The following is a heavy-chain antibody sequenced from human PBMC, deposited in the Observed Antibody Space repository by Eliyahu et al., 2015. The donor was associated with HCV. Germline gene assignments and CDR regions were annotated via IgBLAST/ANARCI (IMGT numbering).Heavy chain of an antibody. CDR3: AKESGYNPIFDY. V-gene: IGHV3-23*01. J-gene: IGHJ4*02. Sequence: EVQLLESGGGLVQPGGSLRLSCAASGFTFSSYTMSWVRQAPGKGLEWVSAISGSGGSTYYADSVKGRFTISRDNSKNTLYLQMNSLRAEDTAGYYCAKESGYNPIFDYWGQGTLVTVSS. D-gene: IGHD3-3*01. CDR2: ISGSGGST. CDR1: GFTFSSYT.